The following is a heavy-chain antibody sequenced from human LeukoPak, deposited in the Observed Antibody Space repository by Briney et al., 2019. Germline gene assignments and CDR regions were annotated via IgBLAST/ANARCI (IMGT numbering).Heavy chain of an antibody. CDR1: GGSISSYY. V-gene: IGHV4-59*08. CDR3: ARRDDRFDY. Sequence: SETLSLTCTVSGGSISSYYWSWIRQPPGKGLEWIGYIYYSGSTNYNPSLKSRVTVSVDTSKNQFSLKLSSVTAADTAVYYCARRDDRFDYWGQGTLVTVSS. J-gene: IGHJ4*02. D-gene: IGHD5-24*01. CDR2: IYYSGST.